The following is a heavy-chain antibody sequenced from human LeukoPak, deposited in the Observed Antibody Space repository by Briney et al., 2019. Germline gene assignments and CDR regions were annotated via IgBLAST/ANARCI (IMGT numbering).Heavy chain of an antibody. V-gene: IGHV4-59*01. Sequence: SETLSLTCTVSGGSISSSYWSWIRQPPGKGLEWVGFVSNSGSTNYNPSLKSRVTISEDTSKNQFSLKLSSVTAADTAVYYCAREVVVVPAALYWFDPWGQGILVTVSS. CDR1: GGSISSSY. CDR3: AREVVVVPAALYWFDP. D-gene: IGHD2-2*01. J-gene: IGHJ5*02. CDR2: VSNSGST.